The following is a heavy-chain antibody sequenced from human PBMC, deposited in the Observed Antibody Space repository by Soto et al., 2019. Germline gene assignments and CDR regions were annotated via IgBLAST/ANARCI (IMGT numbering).Heavy chain of an antibody. CDR3: ARGNYIWGSYRLIDY. Sequence: ASVKVSCKASGYTFTSYDINWVRQATGQGLEWMGWMNPNSGNKGYARKFQDRVTMTRDTSISTAYMELSSLRSDDTAVYYCARGNYIWGSYRLIDYWGQGTLVTVSS. D-gene: IGHD3-16*02. CDR2: MNPNSGNK. V-gene: IGHV1-8*01. J-gene: IGHJ4*02. CDR1: GYTFTSYD.